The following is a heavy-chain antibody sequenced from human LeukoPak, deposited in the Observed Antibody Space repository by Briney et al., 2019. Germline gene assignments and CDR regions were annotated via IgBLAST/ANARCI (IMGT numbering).Heavy chain of an antibody. Sequence: SVKVSCKASGGTFSSYAVSWVRQAPGQGLEWMGRIIPIFGTANYAQKFQGRVTITTDESTSTAYMELSSLRSEDTAVYYCARDWCSGGSCPFFDYWGQGTLVTVSS. CDR2: IIPIFGTA. V-gene: IGHV1-69*05. CDR1: GGTFSSYA. J-gene: IGHJ4*02. D-gene: IGHD2-15*01. CDR3: ARDWCSGGSCPFFDY.